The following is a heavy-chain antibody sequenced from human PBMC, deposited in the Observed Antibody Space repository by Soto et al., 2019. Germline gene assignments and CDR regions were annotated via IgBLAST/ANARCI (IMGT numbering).Heavy chain of an antibody. CDR3: ARDSITMVRGVLAEYFQH. J-gene: IGHJ1*01. Sequence: VQLVETGGGLIQPGGSLRLSCAASGFTVSSNYMSWVRQAPGKGLEWVSVIYSGGSTYYADSVKGRFTISRDNSKNTLYLQMNSLRAEDTAVYYCARDSITMVRGVLAEYFQHWGQGTLVTVSS. CDR1: GFTVSSNY. D-gene: IGHD3-10*01. CDR2: IYSGGST. V-gene: IGHV3-53*02.